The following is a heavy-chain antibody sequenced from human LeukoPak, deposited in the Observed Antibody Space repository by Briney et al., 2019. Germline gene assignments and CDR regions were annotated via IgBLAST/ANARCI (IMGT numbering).Heavy chain of an antibody. CDR2: INPNSGGT. CDR1: GYTFTGYY. V-gene: IGHV1-2*06. Sequence: GASVKVSCKASGYTFTGYYMHWVRQAPGQGLEWMGRINPNSGGTNYAQKFQGRVTMTRDTSISTAYMELSRLRSDDTAVYYCGRFVDTAMDAFDIWGQGTMVTVSS. J-gene: IGHJ3*02. D-gene: IGHD5-18*01. CDR3: GRFVDTAMDAFDI.